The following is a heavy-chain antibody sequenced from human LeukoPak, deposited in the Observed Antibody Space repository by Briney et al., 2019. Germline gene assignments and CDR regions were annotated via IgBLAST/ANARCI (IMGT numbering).Heavy chain of an antibody. CDR3: AKSVGEERELAYCGGDCYRFDY. V-gene: IGHV3-23*01. CDR1: GFTFSSYA. Sequence: PGGSLRLSCAASGFTFSSYAMSWVRQAPGKGLEWVSAISGSGGSTYYADSVKGRFTISRDNSKNTLYLQMNSLRAEDTAVYYCAKSVGEERELAYCGGDCYRFDYWGQGTLVTVSS. CDR2: ISGSGGST. D-gene: IGHD2-21*02. J-gene: IGHJ4*02.